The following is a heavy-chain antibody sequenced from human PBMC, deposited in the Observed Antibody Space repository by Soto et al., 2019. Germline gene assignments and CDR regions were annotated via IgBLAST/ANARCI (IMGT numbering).Heavy chain of an antibody. D-gene: IGHD4-4*01. J-gene: IGHJ6*02. V-gene: IGHV3-23*01. Sequence: LRLSCAASGFTFSTYPMSWFRQAPGKGLEWVSGISGSGISTYYAESVKGRFTISRDNSKNTVFLQMNSLRDEDTAVYYCVKPPVITASYYYYDMDVWGQGTTVTVSS. CDR3: VKPPVITASYYYYDMDV. CDR1: GFTFSTYP. CDR2: ISGSGIST.